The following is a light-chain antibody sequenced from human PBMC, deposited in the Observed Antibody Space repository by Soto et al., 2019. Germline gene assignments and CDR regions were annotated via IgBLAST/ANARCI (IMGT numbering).Light chain of an antibody. CDR3: HQYGDSPPFT. CDR2: DAS. V-gene: IGKV3-20*01. Sequence: EVVLTQSPDTLSSSPGERVTLSCRASQTIINNYLAWYQQKPGQAPRLLIYDASTRAAGIPDRFSGSESGTDSTLTISRLEPEDFAVYYCHQYGDSPPFTFGQGTRLDIK. J-gene: IGKJ5*01. CDR1: QTIINNY.